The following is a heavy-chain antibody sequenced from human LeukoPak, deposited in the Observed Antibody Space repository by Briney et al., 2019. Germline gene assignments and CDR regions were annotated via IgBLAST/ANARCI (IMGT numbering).Heavy chain of an antibody. Sequence: PSETLSLTCTVSGGSISSYYWSWIRQPAGKGLEWIGRIYNSGSTTDNPSLKSRVTMSVDTSKNQFSLKLSSVTAADTTVYYCARDSGTTGEVKFDPWGQGTLVTVSS. CDR2: IYNSGST. V-gene: IGHV4-4*07. D-gene: IGHD3-10*01. CDR3: ARDSGTTGEVKFDP. J-gene: IGHJ5*02. CDR1: GGSISSYY.